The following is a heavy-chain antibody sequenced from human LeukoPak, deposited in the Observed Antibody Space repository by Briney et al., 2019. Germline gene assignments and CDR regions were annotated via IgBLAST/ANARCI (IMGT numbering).Heavy chain of an antibody. CDR2: ISWNGATI. J-gene: IGHJ4*02. CDR3: VKASEDRYSGYDDYFHH. CDR1: GFNFDDYA. V-gene: IGHV3-9*01. D-gene: IGHD5-12*01. Sequence: GGSLRLSCVGSGFNFDDYAMHWVRQGPGKGLEWVLGISWNGATIGHADSVKGRFTISRDNAKNSLYLQMTSLRVEDTALYYCVKASEDRYSGYDDYFHHWGQGTLVTVSS.